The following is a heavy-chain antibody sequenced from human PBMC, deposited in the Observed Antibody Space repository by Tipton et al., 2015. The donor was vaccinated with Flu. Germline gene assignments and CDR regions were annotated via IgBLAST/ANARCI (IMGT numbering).Heavy chain of an antibody. J-gene: IGHJ6*02. Sequence: TLSLTCTVSGGSISSFYWSWIRQPPGKGLEWIGYIYYSGSTNYNPSLKSRVTISVDTSKNQFSLKLSSVTAADTAVYYCARDGGIVGVKGGMDVWGLGTTVTVSS. CDR1: GGSISSFY. D-gene: IGHD1-26*01. CDR3: ARDGGIVGVKGGMDV. V-gene: IGHV4-59*01. CDR2: IYYSGST.